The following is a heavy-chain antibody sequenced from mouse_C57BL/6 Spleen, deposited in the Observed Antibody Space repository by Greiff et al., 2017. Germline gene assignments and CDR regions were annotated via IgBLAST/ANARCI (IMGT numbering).Heavy chain of an antibody. Sequence: EVQLVESGAELVRPGASVKLSCTASGFNIKDDYMHWVKQRPEQGLEWIGWIDPENGDTEYASKFQGKATITADTSSNTAYLQLSSLTSEDTAVYYCTTAGRDPLAYWGQGTLVTVSA. V-gene: IGHV14-4*01. D-gene: IGHD3-3*01. J-gene: IGHJ3*01. CDR2: IDPENGDT. CDR1: GFNIKDDY. CDR3: TTAGRDPLAY.